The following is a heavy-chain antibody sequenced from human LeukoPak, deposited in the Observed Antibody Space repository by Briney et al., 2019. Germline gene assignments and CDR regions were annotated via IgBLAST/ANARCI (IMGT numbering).Heavy chain of an antibody. V-gene: IGHV4-34*01. D-gene: IGHD3-22*01. CDR3: ARTYDSSGYYLGAFDI. J-gene: IGHJ3*02. CDR2: INHSGST. CDR1: GGSFSGYY. Sequence: PSETLSLTCAVYGGSFSGYYWSWIRQPPGKGLEWIGEINHSGSTNYNPSLKSRVTISVDTSKNQFSLKLSSVTAADTAVYYCARTYDSSGYYLGAFDIWGQGTMVTVSS.